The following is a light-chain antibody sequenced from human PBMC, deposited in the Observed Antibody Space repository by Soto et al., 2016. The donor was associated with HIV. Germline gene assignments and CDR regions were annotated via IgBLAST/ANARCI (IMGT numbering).Light chain of an antibody. J-gene: IGKJ2*01. V-gene: IGKV1-5*03. CDR2: KAS. Sequence: DIQMTQSPSTLSASVGDRVTITCRASRSINRWLAWYQQKPGKAPKLLIYKASSLESGVPPRFSGSGSGTEFTLTISSLQPEDFATYYCLQHDKYPHYFGQGTNWRSN. CDR1: RSINRW. CDR3: LQHDKYPHY.